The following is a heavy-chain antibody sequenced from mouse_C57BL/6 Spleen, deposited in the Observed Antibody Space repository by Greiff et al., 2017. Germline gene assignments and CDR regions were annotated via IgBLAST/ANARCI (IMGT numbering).Heavy chain of an antibody. CDR1: GYAFSSYW. Sequence: VKLVESGAELVKPGASVKISCKASGYAFSSYWMNWVKQRPGKGLEWIGQIYPGDGDTNYNGKFKGKATLTADKSSSTAYMQLSSLTSEDSAVYFCARKLGRSFDYWGQGTTLTVSS. V-gene: IGHV1-80*01. D-gene: IGHD4-1*01. CDR3: ARKLGRSFDY. J-gene: IGHJ2*01. CDR2: IYPGDGDT.